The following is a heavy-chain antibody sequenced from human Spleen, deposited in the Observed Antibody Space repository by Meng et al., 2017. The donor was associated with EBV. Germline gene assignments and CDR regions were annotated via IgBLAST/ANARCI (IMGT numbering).Heavy chain of an antibody. CDR1: GYRFTYHF. CDR3: ARAEYCSSTSCPFDY. CDR2: INPNDGVT. Sequence: QLQLVQSGPELTNPGASVKVPRTASGYRFTYHFMYWVRQAPGKGLEWVGRINPNDGVTDYAQKFQGRVTMTRDTSISTAYMELSSLRSDDTAVYYCARAEYCSSTSCPFDYWGQGPLVNVSS. V-gene: IGHV1-2*06. J-gene: IGHJ4*02. D-gene: IGHD2-2*01.